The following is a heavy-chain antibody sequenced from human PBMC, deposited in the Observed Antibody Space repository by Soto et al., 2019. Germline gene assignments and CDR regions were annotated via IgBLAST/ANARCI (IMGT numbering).Heavy chain of an antibody. V-gene: IGHV3-23*01. Sequence: GGSLRLSCAASGFTFSSYAMSWVRQAPGKGLEWVSAISGSGGSTYYADSVKGRFTISRDNSKNTLYLQMNSLRAEDTAVYYCAKGAAAGTGYYYDSSGYSGLYYYYGMDVRGQGTTVTVPS. D-gene: IGHD3-22*01. CDR3: AKGAAAGTGYYYDSSGYSGLYYYYGMDV. J-gene: IGHJ6*02. CDR1: GFTFSSYA. CDR2: ISGSGGST.